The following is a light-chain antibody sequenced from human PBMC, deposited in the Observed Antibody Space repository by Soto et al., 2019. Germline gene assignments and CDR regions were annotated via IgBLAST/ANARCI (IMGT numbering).Light chain of an antibody. J-gene: IGKJ4*01. CDR1: QNVLMH. CDR2: GAS. Sequence: EIVMTQSPANLSVSPGERATLSCRASQNVLMHLAWYQQKRGQAPRLLIYGASTRATGIPARFSGSGYGTEFTLNISSLQSEDFAVYYCQHYNAWPLTCGGVTKVEIK. V-gene: IGKV3-15*01. CDR3: QHYNAWPLT.